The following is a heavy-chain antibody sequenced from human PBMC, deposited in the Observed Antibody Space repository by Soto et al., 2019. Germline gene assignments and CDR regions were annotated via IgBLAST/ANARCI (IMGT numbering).Heavy chain of an antibody. CDR2: IIPIFGTA. CDR1: GGTFSSYA. J-gene: IGHJ6*02. D-gene: IGHD6-13*01. CDR3: ARDRIGYSSSWAYYYYYGMDV. Sequence: SVKVSCKASGGTFSSYAISWVRQAPGQGLEWMAGIIPIFGTANYAQKFQGRVTITADESTSTAYMELSSLRSEDTAVYYCARDRIGYSSSWAYYYYYGMDVWGQGTTVTVSS. V-gene: IGHV1-69*13.